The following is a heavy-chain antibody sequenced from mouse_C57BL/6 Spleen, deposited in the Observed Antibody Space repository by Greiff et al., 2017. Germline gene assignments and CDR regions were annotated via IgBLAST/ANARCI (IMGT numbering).Heavy chain of an antibody. CDR3: ARRADFPYAMDY. J-gene: IGHJ4*01. CDR1: GYTFTSYW. D-gene: IGHD3-1*01. Sequence: QVHVKQPGAELVMPGASVKLSCKASGYTFTSYWMHWVKQRPGQGLEWIGEIDPSDSYTTYNQKFKGKSTLTVDKSSSTAYMQLRSLTSEDSAVYYCARRADFPYAMDYWGQGTSVTVSS. CDR2: IDPSDSYT. V-gene: IGHV1-69*01.